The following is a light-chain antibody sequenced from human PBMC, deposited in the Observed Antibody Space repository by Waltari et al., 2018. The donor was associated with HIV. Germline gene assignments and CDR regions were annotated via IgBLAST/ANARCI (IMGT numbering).Light chain of an antibody. V-gene: IGKV3-20*01. CDR2: GAS. J-gene: IGKJ1*01. Sequence: EIVLTQSPGTLSLSPGERATLSCRASQSVSSSYLAWYQQRSSQAPRLLIYGASSRATGIPDRFSGSGSGTDFTLTISRLEPEDFAVYYCQQYGDSRWTFGQGTKVEIK. CDR1: QSVSSSY. CDR3: QQYGDSRWT.